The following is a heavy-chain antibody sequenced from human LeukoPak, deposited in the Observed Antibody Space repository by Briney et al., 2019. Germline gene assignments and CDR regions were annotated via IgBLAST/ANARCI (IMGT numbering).Heavy chain of an antibody. CDR1: GGSISSGDYY. V-gene: IGHV4-30-4*01. CDR3: ARHDYYGSGMDV. J-gene: IGHJ6*02. CDR2: IYYSGST. D-gene: IGHD3-10*01. Sequence: PSETLSLTCTVSGGSISSGDYYWSWIRQPPGKGLEWIGYIYYSGSTYYNPSLKSRVTISVDTSKNQFSLKLSSVTAADTAVYYCARHDYYGSGMDVWGQGTTVTVSS.